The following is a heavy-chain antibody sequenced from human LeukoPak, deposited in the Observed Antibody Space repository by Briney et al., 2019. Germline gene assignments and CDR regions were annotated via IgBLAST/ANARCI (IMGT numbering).Heavy chain of an antibody. V-gene: IGHV4-34*01. CDR3: ARGLGYSSFNWFDP. J-gene: IGHJ5*02. Sequence: PSETLSLTCAVYGGSLSGYYWSWIRQPPGKGLEWIGEINHSGSTNYNPSLKSRVTISVDTSKNQFSLKLSSVTAADTAVYYCARGLGYSSFNWFDPWGQGTLVTVSS. D-gene: IGHD6-13*01. CDR1: GGSLSGYY. CDR2: INHSGST.